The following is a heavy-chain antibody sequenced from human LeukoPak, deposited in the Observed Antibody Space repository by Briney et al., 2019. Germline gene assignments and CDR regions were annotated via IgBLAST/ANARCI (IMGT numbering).Heavy chain of an antibody. CDR3: ARVYPPLAAAGTGVDY. D-gene: IGHD6-13*01. J-gene: IGHJ4*02. CDR1: GGSFSGYY. V-gene: IGHV4-34*01. CDR2: INHSGST. Sequence: SETLSLTCAVYGGSFSGYYWSWIRQPPGKGLEWIGEINHSGSTNYDPSLKSRVTISVDTSKNQFSLKLSSVTAADTAVYYCARVYPPLAAAGTGVDYWGQGTLVTVSS.